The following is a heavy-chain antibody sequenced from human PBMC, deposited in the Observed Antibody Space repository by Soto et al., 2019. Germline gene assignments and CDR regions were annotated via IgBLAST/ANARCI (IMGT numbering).Heavy chain of an antibody. CDR3: AREFVTTKWCFDN. Sequence: QVRIMDSGGDVVQPGGSLRLSCTTSGFTFSDFSMHWFRQAPGKGLEWVAVIGSIEVKSYADSVKGRFTVSRDNSRDTLYLQMDSLRPDDTAVYYCAREFVTTKWCFDNWGQGILVTVS. CDR1: GFTFSDFS. V-gene: IGHV3-30*04. D-gene: IGHD2-8*01. J-gene: IGHJ4*02. CDR2: IGSIEVK.